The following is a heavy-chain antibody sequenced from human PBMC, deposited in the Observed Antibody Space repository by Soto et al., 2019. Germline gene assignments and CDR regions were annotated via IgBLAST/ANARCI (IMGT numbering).Heavy chain of an antibody. CDR2: ISGDTWTT. Sequence: EVQLVESGGGLVQPGGSLRLSCAASEFTFSDFSINGVRQAPGKGLEWLSYISGDTWTTYNADSVQGRFTISRANADNSLYLQMNSLRAEDTAVYYCVRDRNWAFDIWGQGTVVTVSS. CDR3: VRDRNWAFDI. CDR1: EFTFSDFS. J-gene: IGHJ3*02. V-gene: IGHV3-48*01.